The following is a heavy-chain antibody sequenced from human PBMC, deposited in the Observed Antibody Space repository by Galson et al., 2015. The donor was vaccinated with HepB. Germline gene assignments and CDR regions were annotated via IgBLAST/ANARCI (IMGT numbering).Heavy chain of an antibody. V-gene: IGHV2-5*02. CDR2: IFWGDDK. CDR3: ARSPSIAVVTGEDNWFDP. D-gene: IGHD6-19*01. Sequence: PALVKPTQTLTLTCSFSGFSLTTTGVGVGWIRQPPGKALEWLAVIFWGDDKFYSPAPKNRLTITKDTSKNQVVLTMTNMDPVDTATYYCARSPSIAVVTGEDNWFDPWGQGILVTVSS. J-gene: IGHJ5*02. CDR1: GFSLTTTGVG.